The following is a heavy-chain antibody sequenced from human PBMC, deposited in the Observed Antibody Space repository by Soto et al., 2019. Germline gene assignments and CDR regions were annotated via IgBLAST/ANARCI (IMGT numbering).Heavy chain of an antibody. V-gene: IGHV1-69*08. CDR1: GGTFSSYT. D-gene: IGHD5-12*01. Sequence: QVQLVQSGAEVKKPGSSVKVSCKASGGTFSSYTISWVRQAPGQGLEWMGRIIPILGIANYAQKFQGRVTITADKSTSTAYMELSSLRSADTAVYYCARDRGDGYNFGWGQGTLVTVSS. J-gene: IGHJ4*02. CDR3: ARDRGDGYNFG. CDR2: IIPILGIA.